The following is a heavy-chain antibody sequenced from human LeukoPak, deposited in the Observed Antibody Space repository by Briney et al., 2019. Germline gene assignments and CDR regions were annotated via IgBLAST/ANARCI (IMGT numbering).Heavy chain of an antibody. D-gene: IGHD3-9*01. CDR2: ITSGGDYI. J-gene: IGHJ4*02. CDR1: GFTFNTFN. Sequence: GGSLRLSCAASGFTFNTFNMNWVRQAPGKGLEWVSSITSGGDYIYYADSVKGRFTTSRDNAMNSLSLQLNSLRVEDTAVYYCARGHYDVLAASYKWTPDYWGQGTLVTVSS. V-gene: IGHV3-21*01. CDR3: ARGHYDVLAASYKWTPDY.